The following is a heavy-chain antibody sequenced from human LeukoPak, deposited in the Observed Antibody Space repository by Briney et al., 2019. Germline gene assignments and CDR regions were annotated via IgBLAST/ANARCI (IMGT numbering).Heavy chain of an antibody. CDR3: ARSDGYNLYY. Sequence: GESLKISCKGSGYTFTNYWIGWVRQMPGKGLEWMGIIYPGDSDTRYSPSFQGHVTISADKSISTAYLQWTSLKASDTAMYYCARSDGYNLYYWGQGTLVTVSS. V-gene: IGHV5-51*01. J-gene: IGHJ4*02. CDR1: GYTFTNYW. CDR2: IYPGDSDT. D-gene: IGHD5-24*01.